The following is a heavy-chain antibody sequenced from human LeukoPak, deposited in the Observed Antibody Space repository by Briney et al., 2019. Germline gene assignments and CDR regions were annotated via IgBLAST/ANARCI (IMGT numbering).Heavy chain of an antibody. D-gene: IGHD6-13*01. V-gene: IGHV3-21*01. Sequence: KPGGSLRLSCAASGFTFSSHSLMWVRQAPGKGLEWVSSISPDSGYIYYADSVKGRFTISRDNAENSLFLQMNSLGAEDTAVYYCAPLSAVTHYYFDYWGQGTLVTVSS. CDR1: GFTFSSHS. CDR3: APLSAVTHYYFDY. J-gene: IGHJ4*02. CDR2: ISPDSGYI.